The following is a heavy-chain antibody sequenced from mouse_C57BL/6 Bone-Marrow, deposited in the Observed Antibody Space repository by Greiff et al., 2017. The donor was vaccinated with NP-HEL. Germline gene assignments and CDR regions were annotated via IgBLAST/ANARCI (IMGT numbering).Heavy chain of an antibody. CDR1: GYTFTSYG. V-gene: IGHV1-81*01. J-gene: IGHJ1*03. CDR3: ARWEYYYGSSLPWYCDV. Sequence: VQLQESGAELARPGASVKLSCKASGYTFTSYGISWVKQRTGQGLEWIGEIYPRSGNTYYNEKFKGKATLTADKSSSTAYMELRSLTSEDSAVYCCARWEYYYGSSLPWYCDVWGTGTTVTVSS. CDR2: IYPRSGNT. D-gene: IGHD1-1*01.